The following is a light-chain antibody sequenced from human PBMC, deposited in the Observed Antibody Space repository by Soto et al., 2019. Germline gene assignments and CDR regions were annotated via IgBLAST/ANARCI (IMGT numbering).Light chain of an antibody. Sequence: EIVLTQSPATLSLSPGERATLSCRASQSISSYLAWYQQKPDQAPRLLIYDASNRDTGIPDRYSGSGSGTDFTLTISSLEPEDFAVDNCHQSSTWPFTFGPGTKVDIK. V-gene: IGKV3-11*01. CDR2: DAS. J-gene: IGKJ3*01. CDR1: QSISSY. CDR3: HQSSTWPFT.